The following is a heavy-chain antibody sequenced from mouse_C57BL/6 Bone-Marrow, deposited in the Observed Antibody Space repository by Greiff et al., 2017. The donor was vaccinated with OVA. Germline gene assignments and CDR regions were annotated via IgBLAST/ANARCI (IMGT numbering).Heavy chain of an antibody. J-gene: IGHJ2*01. CDR2: IDPSDSYT. CDR1: GYTFTGYW. V-gene: IGHV1-69*01. D-gene: IGHD2-10*02. Sequence: QVQLQQSGAELMKPGASVKLSCKATGYTFTGYWMHWVKQRPGQGLEWIGEIDPSDSYTNYNQKFKGKSTLTVDKSSSTAYMQLSSLTSEDSAVYYCARLRDLGGYFDYWGQGTTLTVSS. CDR3: ARLRDLGGYFDY.